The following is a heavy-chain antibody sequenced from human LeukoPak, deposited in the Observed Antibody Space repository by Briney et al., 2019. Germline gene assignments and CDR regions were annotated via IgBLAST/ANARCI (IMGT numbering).Heavy chain of an antibody. CDR3: ARDPYSGYGNFDY. CDR2: IYPNSGGT. V-gene: IGHV1-2*02. CDR1: GYTFTGYY. D-gene: IGHD5-12*01. J-gene: IGHJ4*02. Sequence: ASVKVSXKASGYTFTGYYMHWVRQAPGQGLEWMGWIYPNSGGTNYAQKFQGRVTMTRDTSISTAYMELSRLRSDDTAVYYSARDPYSGYGNFDYWGQGTLVTVSS.